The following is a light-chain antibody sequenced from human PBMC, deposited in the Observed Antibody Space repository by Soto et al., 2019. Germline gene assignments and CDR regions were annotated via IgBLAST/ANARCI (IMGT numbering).Light chain of an antibody. CDR1: QRLLHSNGNHF. V-gene: IGKV2-28*01. CDR2: LGS. J-gene: IGKJ2*01. Sequence: EIVMTQSPPSLTVTPGEPASISCRSSQRLLHSNGNHFLDWYLQKPGQSPQLLIYLGSYQASGVPDRVSGSGAGTDFTLKITRVEAEDVGIYYCMQALQTPYTVGQGTKLEIK. CDR3: MQALQTPYT.